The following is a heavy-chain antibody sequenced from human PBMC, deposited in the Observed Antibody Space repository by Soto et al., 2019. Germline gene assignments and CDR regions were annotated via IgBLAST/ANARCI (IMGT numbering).Heavy chain of an antibody. Sequence: ASVKVSCKVSGYTLTELSMHWVRQAPGKGLEWMGGFDPEDGETIYAQKFQGRVTMTEDTSTDTAYMELSSLRSEDTAVYYCATPSDLVTAAQAGYYGMDVRGQGTTVTVS. V-gene: IGHV1-24*01. CDR3: ATPSDLVTAAQAGYYGMDV. CDR1: GYTLTELS. D-gene: IGHD2-2*01. J-gene: IGHJ6*02. CDR2: FDPEDGET.